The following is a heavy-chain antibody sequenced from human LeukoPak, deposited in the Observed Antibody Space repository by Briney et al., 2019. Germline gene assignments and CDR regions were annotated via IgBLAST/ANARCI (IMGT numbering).Heavy chain of an antibody. CDR2: INPGDGST. CDR3: ARTQYTSGLLFYFDN. CDR1: GYTFTDYY. Sequence: ASVKVSCKTFGYTFTDYYIHWVRQAPGRGLEWMGRINPGDGSTIYAQKFLGRVTMARDTSTTTVYMELSSLGSDDKAMYYCARTQYTSGLLFYFDNWGQGTLVTVSS. D-gene: IGHD2-2*02. V-gene: IGHV1-46*01. J-gene: IGHJ4*02.